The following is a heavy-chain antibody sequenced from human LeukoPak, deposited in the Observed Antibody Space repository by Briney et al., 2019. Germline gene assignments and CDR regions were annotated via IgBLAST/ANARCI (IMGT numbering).Heavy chain of an antibody. Sequence: GRSLRLSCAASGFTFSSYAMHWVRQAPGKGLEWVAVISYDGSNKYYAVSVKGRFTISRDNSKNTLYLQMNSLRAEDTAVYYCARDVPVEMATIEAAGGFDYWGQGTLVTASS. CDR1: GFTFSSYA. CDR2: ISYDGSNK. CDR3: ARDVPVEMATIEAAGGFDY. D-gene: IGHD5-24*01. V-gene: IGHV3-30*04. J-gene: IGHJ4*02.